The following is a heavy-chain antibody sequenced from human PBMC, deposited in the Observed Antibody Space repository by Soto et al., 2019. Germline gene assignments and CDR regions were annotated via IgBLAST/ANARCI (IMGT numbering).Heavy chain of an antibody. Sequence: GGSLRLSCAASGFTFSTYWMNWVRQAPGKGLEWVANIKQDGSEKYYVDSVKGRFSISRDNAKDSLFLQMNNLRAEDTAVYYCVRDWSTFWGMDVWGQGTTVTVSS. J-gene: IGHJ6*02. CDR2: IKQDGSEK. V-gene: IGHV3-7*01. CDR3: VRDWSTFWGMDV. CDR1: GFTFSTYW.